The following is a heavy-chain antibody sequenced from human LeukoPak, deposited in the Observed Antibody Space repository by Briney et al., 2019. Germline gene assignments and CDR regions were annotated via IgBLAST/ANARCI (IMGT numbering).Heavy chain of an antibody. CDR1: GGTFSSYA. CDR3: ASEYSGYDRGIDY. Sequence: SVKVSCKASGGTFSSYAISWVRQAPGHGLEWMGGIIPIFGTANYAQKFQGRVTITADESTSTAYMELSSLRSEDTAVYYCASEYSGYDRGIDYWGQGTLVTVSS. D-gene: IGHD5-12*01. J-gene: IGHJ4*02. CDR2: IIPIFGTA. V-gene: IGHV1-69*01.